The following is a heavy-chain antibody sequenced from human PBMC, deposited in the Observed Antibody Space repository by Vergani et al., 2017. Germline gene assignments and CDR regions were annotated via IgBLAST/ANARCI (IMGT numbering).Heavy chain of an antibody. CDR2: INHSGST. Sequence: QLQLQESGPGLVKPSETLSLTCAVYGGSFSGYYWSWIRQPPGKGLEWIGEINHSGSTNYNPSLKSRVTISVDTSKNQFSLKLSSVTAADTAVYYCARFSSYDAFDIWGQGTMVTVSS. J-gene: IGHJ3*02. V-gene: IGHV4-34*10. CDR1: GGSFSGYY. CDR3: ARFSSYDAFDI.